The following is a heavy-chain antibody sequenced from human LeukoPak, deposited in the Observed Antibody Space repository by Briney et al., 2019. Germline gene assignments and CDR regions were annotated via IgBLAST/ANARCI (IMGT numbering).Heavy chain of an antibody. V-gene: IGHV4-38-2*01. J-gene: IGHJ4*02. Sequence: PSETLSLTCAVSGYSISRGYYWGWIRQPPGKGLEWIGSIYHSGSTYYNPSLKSRVTISVDTSKNQFSLKLSSVTAADTAVYYCARLGVPGKVVVPAEDYWGQGTLVTVSS. CDR1: GYSISRGYY. CDR3: ARLGVPGKVVVPAEDY. CDR2: IYHSGST. D-gene: IGHD2-2*01.